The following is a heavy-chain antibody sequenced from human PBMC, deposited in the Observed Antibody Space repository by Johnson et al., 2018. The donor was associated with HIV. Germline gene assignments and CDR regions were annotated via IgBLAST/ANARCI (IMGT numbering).Heavy chain of an antibody. J-gene: IGHJ3*02. Sequence: QMQLVESGGGVVQPGGSLRLSCAASGFSFSTYGMHWVRQAPGKGLKWVSFIRYDGSNKYYADSVKGRFTISRDNSKNTLYLQMNSLRTEDTAVYYCAREDPYCTVDIWGPGTMVTVSS. CDR2: IRYDGSNK. CDR3: AREDPYCTVDI. V-gene: IGHV3-30*02. CDR1: GFSFSTYG. D-gene: IGHD2-8*02.